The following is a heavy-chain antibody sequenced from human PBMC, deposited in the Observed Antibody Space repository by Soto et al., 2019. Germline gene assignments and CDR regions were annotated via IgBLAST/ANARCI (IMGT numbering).Heavy chain of an antibody. CDR3: ASGIRFLEWLLSY. Sequence: SVKVSCKASGGTFSSYAISWVRQAPGQGLEWMGGIIPIFGTANYAQKFQGRVTITADESTSTAYMELSSLRSEDTAVYYCASGIRFLEWLLSYWGQGTLVTVSS. J-gene: IGHJ4*02. V-gene: IGHV1-69*13. CDR2: IIPIFGTA. D-gene: IGHD3-3*01. CDR1: GGTFSSYA.